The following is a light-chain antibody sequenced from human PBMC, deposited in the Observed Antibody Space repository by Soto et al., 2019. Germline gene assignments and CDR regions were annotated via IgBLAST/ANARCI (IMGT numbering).Light chain of an antibody. CDR3: QQRSNRPLT. V-gene: IGKV3-11*01. J-gene: IGKJ4*01. CDR2: DAS. CDR1: QSISSF. Sequence: EIVLTQSPATLSLSPGERATLSCRASQSISSFLTWYQHKPGQAPRLLIYDASKRATGIPARFSGSGSGTDFTLTISSLEPEDFGVYYCQQRSNRPLTFGGGTRVDIK.